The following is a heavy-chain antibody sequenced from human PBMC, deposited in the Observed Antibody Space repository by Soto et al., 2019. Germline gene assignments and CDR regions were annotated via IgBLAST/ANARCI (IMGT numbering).Heavy chain of an antibody. Sequence: SVKVSCKASGGTFSSYAISWVRQAPGQGLEWMGGIIPIFGTANYAQKFQGRVTITADESTSTAYMELSSLRSEDTAVYYCARSGPGITIFGVVIPVYYYYGMDVWGQGTTVTVSS. CDR3: ARSGPGITIFGVVIPVYYYYGMDV. J-gene: IGHJ6*02. CDR1: GGTFSSYA. CDR2: IIPIFGTA. V-gene: IGHV1-69*13. D-gene: IGHD3-3*01.